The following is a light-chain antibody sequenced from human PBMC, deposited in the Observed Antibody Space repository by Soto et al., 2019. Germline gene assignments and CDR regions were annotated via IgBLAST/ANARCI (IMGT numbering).Light chain of an antibody. CDR3: SSYSGTSTPVV. Sequence: QSALTQPASVSGSPGQSITISCTGTSSDSGGYSYVSWYQQHPGKAPKLIIYEVSNRPSGVSNRFSGSKSGNTASLTISGLQAEDEADYSCSSYSGTSTPVVFGGGTKLTVL. V-gene: IGLV2-14*01. CDR2: EVS. J-gene: IGLJ2*01. CDR1: SSDSGGYSY.